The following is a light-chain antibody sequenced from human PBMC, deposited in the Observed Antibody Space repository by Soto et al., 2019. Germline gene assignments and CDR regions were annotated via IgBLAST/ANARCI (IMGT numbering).Light chain of an antibody. CDR2: GAS. V-gene: IGKV3-15*01. CDR1: QNVNSN. Sequence: EIVMTQSPATLSVSPGERVTVSCRASQNVNSNLAWYQQKPGQAPRPLIFGASTRATGIPARFSGSGSGTEFTLTISSLQSEDIAVYYCQQYNNFWTFGQGTKVEIK. CDR3: QQYNNFWT. J-gene: IGKJ1*01.